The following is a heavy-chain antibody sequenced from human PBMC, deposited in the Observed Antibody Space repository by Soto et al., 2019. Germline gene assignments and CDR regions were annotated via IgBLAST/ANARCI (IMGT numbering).Heavy chain of an antibody. Sequence: QVQLQESGPGLVKPSQTLSLTCTVSGGSISSGGYYWSWIRKHPRKGLEWIGYIYYSGSPYYNPALKSRVTISVDTSKNQFSLKLSSVTAAATAVYYCARGGGHWFDPWGQGTLVTVSS. CDR3: ARGGGHWFDP. V-gene: IGHV4-31*03. CDR1: GGSISSGGYY. CDR2: IYYSGSP. D-gene: IGHD3-16*01. J-gene: IGHJ5*02.